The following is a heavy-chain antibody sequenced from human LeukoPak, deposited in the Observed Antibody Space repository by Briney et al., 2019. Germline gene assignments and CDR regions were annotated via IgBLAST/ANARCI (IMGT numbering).Heavy chain of an antibody. D-gene: IGHD3-10*01. V-gene: IGHV4-31*11. Sequence: PSETLSLTCAVSGGSISSGGYSWSWIRQPPGKGLEWIGYIYYSGSTYYNPSLKSRVTISVDTSKNQFSLKLSSVTAADTAVYYCARVNPYGYYFDYWGQGTLVTVSS. CDR1: GGSISSGGYS. CDR2: IYYSGST. J-gene: IGHJ4*02. CDR3: ARVNPYGYYFDY.